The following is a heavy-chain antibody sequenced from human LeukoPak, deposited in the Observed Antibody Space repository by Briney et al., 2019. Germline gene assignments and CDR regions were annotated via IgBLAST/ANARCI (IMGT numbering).Heavy chain of an antibody. CDR1: GGSVSSYY. Sequence: SETLSLTCTVSGGSVSSYYWSWIRQPPGKGLEWIGYIYYSGSTNYNPSLKSRVTISVDTSKNQFSLKLSSVTAADTAVYYCARELGYCSSTSCYNYFDYWGQGTLVTVSS. J-gene: IGHJ4*02. CDR3: ARELGYCSSTSCYNYFDY. D-gene: IGHD2-2*02. CDR2: IYYSGST. V-gene: IGHV4-59*02.